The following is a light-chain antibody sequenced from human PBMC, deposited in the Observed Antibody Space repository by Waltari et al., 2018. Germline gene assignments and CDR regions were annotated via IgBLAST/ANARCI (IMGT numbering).Light chain of an antibody. CDR1: SSDIGDYNL. CDR3: CSYAGTNTWV. Sequence: QSALTQPASVSGSPGQSITISCDGTSSDIGDYNLVSWYQQHPAKAPKLLIFEVSKRPSGFSNRFSGSKSGNTASLTISGLQAEDEADYHCCSYAGTNTWVFGGGTKVTVL. V-gene: IGLV2-23*02. CDR2: EVS. J-gene: IGLJ2*01.